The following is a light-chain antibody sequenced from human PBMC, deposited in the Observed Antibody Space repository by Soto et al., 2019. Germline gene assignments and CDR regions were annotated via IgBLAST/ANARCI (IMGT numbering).Light chain of an antibody. CDR3: QSYDSSLRGRV. Sequence: QSVLTQPPSVSGAPGQRVTISCTGSSSNIGAGYDVHWYQQLPGTAPKLLIYGNSNRPSGVPDRFPGSKSGTSASLAITGLQAEDEADYYCQSYDSSLRGRVFGGGTKVTVL. V-gene: IGLV1-40*01. J-gene: IGLJ3*02. CDR1: SSNIGAGYD. CDR2: GNS.